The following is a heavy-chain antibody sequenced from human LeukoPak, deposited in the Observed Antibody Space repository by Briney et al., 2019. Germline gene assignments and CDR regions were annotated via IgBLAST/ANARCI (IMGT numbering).Heavy chain of an antibody. CDR2: INPNSGGT. J-gene: IGHJ3*02. CDR1: GYTFTGYY. V-gene: IGHV1-2*02. D-gene: IGHD4-17*01. CDR3: ARAHLPSTVTTIGAFDI. Sequence: GASVKVSCKASGYTFTGYYMHWVRQAPGQGLEWMGWINPNSGGTNYAQKFQGRVTMTRDTSISTAYMELSRLRSDDTAVYHCARAHLPSTVTTIGAFDIWGQGTMVTVSS.